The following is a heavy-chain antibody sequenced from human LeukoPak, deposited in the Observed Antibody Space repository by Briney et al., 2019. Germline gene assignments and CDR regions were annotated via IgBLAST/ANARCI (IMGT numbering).Heavy chain of an antibody. CDR1: RGSISSGNYY. J-gene: IGHJ4*02. CDR2: INHSGST. CDR3: ARVKLKSRRIAVAGPFDY. D-gene: IGHD6-19*01. V-gene: IGHV4-39*07. Sequence: SQTLSLTCTVSRGSISSGNYYWSWIRQPPGKGLEWIGEINHSGSTNYNPSLKSRVTISVDTSKNQFSLKLSSVTAADTAVYYCARVKLKSRRIAVAGPFDYWGQGTLVTVSS.